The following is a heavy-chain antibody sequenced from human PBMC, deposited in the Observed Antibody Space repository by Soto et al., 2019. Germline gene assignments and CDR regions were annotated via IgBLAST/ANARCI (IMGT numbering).Heavy chain of an antibody. CDR3: ARGAFHSSSSYWFDP. Sequence: LSLTCTVSGGSVSSYYWSWIRQPPGKGLEWNGYIYYSGSTNYNPSLKSRVTISVGTSKHQFSLKLSSVTAADTAVYYCARGAFHSSSSYWFDPWGQGTLVTVSS. V-gene: IGHV4-59*02. CDR1: GGSVSSYY. D-gene: IGHD6-6*01. CDR2: IYYSGST. J-gene: IGHJ5*02.